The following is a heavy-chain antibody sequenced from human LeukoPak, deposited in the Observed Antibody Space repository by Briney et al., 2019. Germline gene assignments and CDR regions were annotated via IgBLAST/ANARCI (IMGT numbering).Heavy chain of an antibody. J-gene: IGHJ4*02. Sequence: SETLSLTCTVSGGSIDSYYWSWIRQPPGKGLEWIGYIYYTGSTQYHPSLKSRVTISLDTSKNQFSLKLTSVTAADTAVYYCARVYQSAEYYFDYWGQGNLVSVSS. CDR3: ARVYQSAEYYFDY. D-gene: IGHD2-2*01. CDR1: GGSIDSYY. V-gene: IGHV4-59*01. CDR2: IYYTGST.